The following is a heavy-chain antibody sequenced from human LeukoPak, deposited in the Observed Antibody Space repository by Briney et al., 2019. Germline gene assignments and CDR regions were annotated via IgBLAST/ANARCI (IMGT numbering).Heavy chain of an antibody. J-gene: IGHJ5*02. Sequence: EASVKVFSKASGGTFSSYAISWVRQAPGQGLEWMGGIIPIFGTANYAQKFQGRVTITADESTSTAYMELSSLRSEDTAVYYCARGGDRCSSTSCLAYNWFDPWGQGTLVTVSS. CDR3: ARGGDRCSSTSCLAYNWFDP. CDR2: IIPIFGTA. D-gene: IGHD2-2*01. CDR1: GGTFSSYA. V-gene: IGHV1-69*01.